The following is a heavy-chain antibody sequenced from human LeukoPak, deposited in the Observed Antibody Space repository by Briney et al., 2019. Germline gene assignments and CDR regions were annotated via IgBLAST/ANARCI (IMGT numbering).Heavy chain of an antibody. CDR2: IYYSGST. CDR1: GGSISSSSYY. CDR3: ASYGSEQL. D-gene: IGHD3-10*01. V-gene: IGHV4-39*01. J-gene: IGHJ4*02. Sequence: PSETLSLTCTVSGGSISSSSYYWGWIRQPPGKGLEWIGSIYYSGSTFHNPSLKSRVTLSVDTSKNQFPLKLSSVTAADTAVYYCASYGSEQLWGQGTLVTVSS.